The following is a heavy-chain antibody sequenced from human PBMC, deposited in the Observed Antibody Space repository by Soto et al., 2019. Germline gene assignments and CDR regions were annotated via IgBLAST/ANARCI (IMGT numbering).Heavy chain of an antibody. D-gene: IGHD3-3*01. CDR1: GFTFSSYG. J-gene: IGHJ4*02. CDR2: ISYDGSNK. V-gene: IGHV3-30*18. CDR3: AKDPRVFWSGGYYFED. Sequence: GGSLRLSCAASGFTFSSYGMHWVRQAPGKGLEWVAVISYDGSNKYYADSVKGRFTISRDNSKNTLYLQMNSLRAEDTAVYCCAKDPRVFWSGGYYFEDWGQGTLVPV.